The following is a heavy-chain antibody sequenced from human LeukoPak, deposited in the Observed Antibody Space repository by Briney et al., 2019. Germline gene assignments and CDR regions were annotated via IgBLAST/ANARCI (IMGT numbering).Heavy chain of an antibody. CDR2: ISYDGSNK. D-gene: IGHD3-22*01. CDR1: GFTFSSYG. Sequence: PGRSLRLSCAASGFTFSSYGMHWVRQAPGKGLEWVAVISYDGSNKYYADSVKGRFTISRDNSKNSLFLQMNSLRAEDTAVYYCAVQRGLDYWGQGTLVTVSS. CDR3: AVQRGLDY. J-gene: IGHJ4*02. V-gene: IGHV3-30*03.